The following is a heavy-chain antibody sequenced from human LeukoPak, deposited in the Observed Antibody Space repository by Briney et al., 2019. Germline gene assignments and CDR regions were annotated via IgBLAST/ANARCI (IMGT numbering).Heavy chain of an antibody. Sequence: GGSLRLSCAASGFTFSTYWMSWVRQAPGKGLEWVSVIYSGGSTYYADSVKGRFTISRDNSKNTLYLQMNSLRAEDTAVYYCARGSYLEWFPNCAFDIWGQGTMVTVSS. CDR1: GFTFSTYW. J-gene: IGHJ3*02. V-gene: IGHV3-53*01. D-gene: IGHD3-3*01. CDR2: IYSGGST. CDR3: ARGSYLEWFPNCAFDI.